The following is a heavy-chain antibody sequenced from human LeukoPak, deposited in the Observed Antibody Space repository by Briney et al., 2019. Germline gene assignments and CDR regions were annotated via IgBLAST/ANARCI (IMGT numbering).Heavy chain of an antibody. D-gene: IGHD1-26*01. CDR3: AKDLEPQLVGAADY. CDR1: GFTFSSYN. CDR2: MSSGSSSI. J-gene: IGHJ4*02. V-gene: IGHV3-48*01. Sequence: GGSLRLSCAASGFTFSSYNMNWVRQAPGKGLEWVSCMSSGSSSIHSADSVRGRFTISRDNAKNALYLQMDSLRAEDTAVYYCAKDLEPQLVGAADYWGQGTLVTVSS.